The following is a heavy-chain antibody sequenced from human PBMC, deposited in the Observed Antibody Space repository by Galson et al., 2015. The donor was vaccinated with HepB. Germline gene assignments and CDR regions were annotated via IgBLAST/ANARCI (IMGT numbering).Heavy chain of an antibody. V-gene: IGHV1-69*02. D-gene: IGHD4-23*01. CDR1: GGTFSSYT. CDR2: IIPILGIA. CDR3: ARSTPGGNSPYYFDY. J-gene: IGHJ4*02. Sequence: SVKVSCKASGGTFSSYTISWVRQAPGQGLEWMGRIIPILGIANYAQKFPGRVTITADKSTSTAYMELSSLRSEDTAVYYCARSTPGGNSPYYFDYWGQGTLVTVSS.